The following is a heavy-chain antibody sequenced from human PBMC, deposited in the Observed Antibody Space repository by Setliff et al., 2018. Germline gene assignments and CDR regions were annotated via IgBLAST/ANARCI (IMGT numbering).Heavy chain of an antibody. J-gene: IGHJ6*03. CDR1: GYTFTGYY. V-gene: IGHV1-46*01. Sequence: ASVKVSCKASGYTFTGYYMHWVRQAPGQGLEWMGIIDPSGDYTNYGQKFQGRVTMTRDTSTTTVYMGLSSLRSEDTAVYYCARAPLESGYYYYMDVWGKGTTVTVSS. D-gene: IGHD3-3*01. CDR3: ARAPLESGYYYYMDV. CDR2: IDPSGDYT.